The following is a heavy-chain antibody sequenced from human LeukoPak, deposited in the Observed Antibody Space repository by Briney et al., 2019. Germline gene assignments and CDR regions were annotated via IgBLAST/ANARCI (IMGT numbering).Heavy chain of an antibody. CDR1: GFTFSCCG. V-gene: IGHV3-33*06. Sequence: GRSLRLSCAASGFTFSCCGMHWGHQAPDKGLGRVAVKWSDGGSKYYAYFVKGRFTISRDNSKNTLYLEMNSLRAEDTAVYYCAKPTRGSGSFLIEYWGQGTLVTVSS. CDR3: AKPTRGSGSFLIEY. CDR2: KWSDGGSK. J-gene: IGHJ4*02. D-gene: IGHD1-26*01.